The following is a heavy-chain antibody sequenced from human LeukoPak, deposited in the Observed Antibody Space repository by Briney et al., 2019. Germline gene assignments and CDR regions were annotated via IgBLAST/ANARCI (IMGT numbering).Heavy chain of an antibody. J-gene: IGHJ4*02. Sequence: GGSLRLSCVASGFTFSGYWMNWVRQAPGKGLEWVANIKEDGSEKYYVDSVKGRFTISRDNAKNSLYLQMNSLRAEDTAVYYCARTIVGATRPYYFDYWGQGTLVTVSS. CDR3: ARTIVGATRPYYFDY. CDR1: GFTFSGYW. CDR2: IKEDGSEK. D-gene: IGHD1-26*01. V-gene: IGHV3-7*04.